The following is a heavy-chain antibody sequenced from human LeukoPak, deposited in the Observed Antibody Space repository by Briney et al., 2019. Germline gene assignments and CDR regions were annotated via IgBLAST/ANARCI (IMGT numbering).Heavy chain of an antibody. Sequence: SETLSLTCTVSGGSISSSSYYWGWIRQPPGKGLEWIGSIYYSGGTYYNPSLKSRVPISVDTSKNQFSLKLSSVTAADTAVYYCASRYDYSNYIDYWGQGTLVTVSS. V-gene: IGHV4-39*01. D-gene: IGHD4-11*01. J-gene: IGHJ4*02. CDR3: ASRYDYSNYIDY. CDR2: IYYSGGT. CDR1: GGSISSSSYY.